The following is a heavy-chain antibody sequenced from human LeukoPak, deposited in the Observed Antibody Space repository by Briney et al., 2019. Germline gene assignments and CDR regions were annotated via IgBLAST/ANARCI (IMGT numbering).Heavy chain of an antibody. CDR2: IYYSGNT. CDR3: ARSQLLPLDAFDI. V-gene: IGHV4-59*01. D-gene: IGHD2-2*01. J-gene: IGHJ3*02. CDR1: GGSISNYF. Sequence: SETRSLTCTVSGGSISNYFWSWIRQAPGKGLEYIGFIYYSGNTNYNPSLRSRVTISVDTSKNQISLRLRFVTAADTAVYYCARSQLLPLDAFDIWGQGTMVTVSS.